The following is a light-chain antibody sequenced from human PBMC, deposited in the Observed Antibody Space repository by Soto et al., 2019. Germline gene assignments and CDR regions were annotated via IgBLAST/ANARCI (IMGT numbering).Light chain of an antibody. CDR2: GAS. V-gene: IGKV3-20*01. J-gene: IGKJ1*01. CDR1: QSVSSSY. CDR3: QQYGSSPGT. Sequence: ENVLTQSPGTLSFSPGERATLSCRASQSVSSSYLAWYQQKPGQAPRLLIYGASSRATGIPDRFSGSGSGTDFTLTISRLEPEDFAVYYCQQYGSSPGTFGQGTKVEIK.